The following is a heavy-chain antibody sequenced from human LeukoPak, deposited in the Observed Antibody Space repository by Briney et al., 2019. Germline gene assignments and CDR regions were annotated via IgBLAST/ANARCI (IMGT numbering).Heavy chain of an antibody. D-gene: IGHD6-13*01. V-gene: IGHV3-53*01. Sequence: GSLRLSCAASGLTVSSNYMSWVRQAPGKGLEWVSVIYSGGSTYYADSVKGRFTISRDNSKNTLYLQMNSLRAEDTAVYYCARTGIAALGHFDIWGQGTMVTVSS. J-gene: IGHJ3*02. CDR1: GLTVSSNY. CDR3: ARTGIAALGHFDI. CDR2: IYSGGST.